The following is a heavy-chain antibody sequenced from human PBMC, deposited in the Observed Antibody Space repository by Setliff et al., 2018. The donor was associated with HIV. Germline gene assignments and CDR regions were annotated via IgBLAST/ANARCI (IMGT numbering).Heavy chain of an antibody. CDR3: ARHRASSSGFPLDF. V-gene: IGHV4-39*01. CDR2: INHSGNT. CDR1: DDSIGSNTFY. Sequence: ETLSLTCSVYDDSIGSNTFYWGWLRQPPGKEPEWIGSINHSGNTYYYPSLKSRVTMSVDTSKNQFSLRLSSVTATDTAVYYCARHRASSSGFPLDFWGQGILVT. J-gene: IGHJ4*02. D-gene: IGHD6-6*01.